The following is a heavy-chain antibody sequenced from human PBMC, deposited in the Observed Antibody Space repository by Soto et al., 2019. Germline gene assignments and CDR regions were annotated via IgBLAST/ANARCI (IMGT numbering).Heavy chain of an antibody. CDR3: ARGRSWVVVVAYFDY. CDR1: GGSFSGYY. Sequence: QVQLQQWGAGLLKPSETLSLTCAVYGGSFSGYYWSWIRQPPGKGLEWIGEINHSGSTNYNPSLKSRVTIAVDTSKNQFSLKLSSVTAADTAVYYCARGRSWVVVVAYFDYWGQGTLVTVSS. CDR2: INHSGST. D-gene: IGHD2-15*01. V-gene: IGHV4-34*01. J-gene: IGHJ4*02.